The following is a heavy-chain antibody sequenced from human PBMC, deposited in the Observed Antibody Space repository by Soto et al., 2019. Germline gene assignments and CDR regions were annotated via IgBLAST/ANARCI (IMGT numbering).Heavy chain of an antibody. Sequence: QLQLHESGPGLVKPSETLSLTCTLSDASVTSASYFWDWIRQPPGKVLEWIGSIYYSGSNYNNPSLKRRLTMSVDTFKNQFSLNLRSVTAADTAVYYCARRPMRSGYSGPDLWGRGTLVTVSS. D-gene: IGHD5-12*01. V-gene: IGHV4-39*01. CDR2: IYYSGSN. J-gene: IGHJ4*02. CDR3: ARRPMRSGYSGPDL. CDR1: DASVTSASYF.